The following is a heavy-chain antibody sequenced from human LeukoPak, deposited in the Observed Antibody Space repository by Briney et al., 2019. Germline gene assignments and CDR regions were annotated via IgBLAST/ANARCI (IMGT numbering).Heavy chain of an antibody. D-gene: IGHD6-13*01. CDR3: ARAPRYSSSWYLDY. CDR2: IWYDGSNK. V-gene: IGHV3-33*01. J-gene: IGHJ4*02. Sequence: PGRSLRLSCAASGFTFSSYGMHWVRQAPGKGLEWVAVIWYDGSNKYYADSVKGRFTISRDNSKNTLYLQMNSLRAEDTAVYYCARAPRYSSSWYLDYWGQGTLVTVSS. CDR1: GFTFSSYG.